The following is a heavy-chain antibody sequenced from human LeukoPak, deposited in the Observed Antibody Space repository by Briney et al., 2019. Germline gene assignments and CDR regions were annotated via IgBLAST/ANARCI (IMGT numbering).Heavy chain of an antibody. D-gene: IGHD6-13*01. J-gene: IGHJ4*02. CDR2: ISYDGSNK. CDR3: AKEGARTAASY. V-gene: IGHV3-30*18. Sequence: GGSLRLSCAASGFTFRTYWMTWVRQAPGKGLEWVAVISYDGSNKYYADSVKGRFTISRDNSKNTLYLQMNSLRAEDTAVYYCAKEGARTAASYWGQGTLVTVSS. CDR1: GFTFRTYW.